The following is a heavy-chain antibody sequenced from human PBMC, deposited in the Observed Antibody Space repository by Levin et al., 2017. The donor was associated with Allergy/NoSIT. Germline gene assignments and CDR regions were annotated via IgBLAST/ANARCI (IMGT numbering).Heavy chain of an antibody. CDR1: GYTFTFYG. CDR2: ISPYNGNT. V-gene: IGHV1-18*01. D-gene: IGHD3-22*01. CDR3: AREMAGTAADSFDI. J-gene: IGHJ3*02. Sequence: GASVKVSCKASGYTFTFYGISWVRQAPGQGLEWMGWISPYNGNTNYAQKLQGRVTMTADTSTSTAYLELRSLRSDDTAVYYCAREMAGTAADSFDIRGQGTMVTVSS.